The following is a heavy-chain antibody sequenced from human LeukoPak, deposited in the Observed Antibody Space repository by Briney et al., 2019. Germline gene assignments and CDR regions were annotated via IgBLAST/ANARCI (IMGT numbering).Heavy chain of an antibody. CDR3: AKEEGAAFFSGTAGFDS. CDR2: VNSDESDI. J-gene: IGHJ5*01. CDR1: GFTFSFYW. V-gene: IGHV3-74*03. D-gene: IGHD1-1*01. Sequence: PGGSLRLSCTASGFTFSFYWMHWVRPGPGKEPVRISRVNSDESDITYADSVKGRFTISRDNAKNTVYLLMNNVRVDDTAVYYCAKEEGAAFFSGTAGFDSWGQGTVVIVSS.